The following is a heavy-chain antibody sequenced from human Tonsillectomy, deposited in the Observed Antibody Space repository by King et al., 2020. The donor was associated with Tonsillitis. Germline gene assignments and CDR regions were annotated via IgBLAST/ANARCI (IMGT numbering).Heavy chain of an antibody. J-gene: IGHJ4*02. D-gene: IGHD1-26*01. CDR3: ARPIGSYWEAYNY. CDR1: GFTFADST. V-gene: IGHV3-49*04. Sequence: VQLVESGGGLVQPGRSLRLSCTASGFTFADSTLSWVRQAPGKGLEWVAFIRNRAYGGTTQYAASVKGRFTISRDDSKGIAYLQLNSLKREDTGVYYCARPIGSYWEAYNYWGQGTLVTVSS. CDR2: IRNRAYGGTT.